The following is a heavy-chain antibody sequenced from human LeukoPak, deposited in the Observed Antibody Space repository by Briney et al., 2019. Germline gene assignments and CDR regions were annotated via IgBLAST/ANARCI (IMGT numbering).Heavy chain of an antibody. CDR2: IYYSGTT. V-gene: IGHV4-30-4*01. CDR1: GGSISSGDYY. CDR3: ARNVAMNWFDP. J-gene: IGHJ5*02. Sequence: SETLPLTCTVSGGSISSGDYYWSWIRQPPGKGLEWIGYIYYSGTTYYNPSLKSRVTISVDTSKNQFSLKLSSVTAADTAVYYCARNVAMNWFDPWGQGTLVTVSS. D-gene: IGHD2-21*01.